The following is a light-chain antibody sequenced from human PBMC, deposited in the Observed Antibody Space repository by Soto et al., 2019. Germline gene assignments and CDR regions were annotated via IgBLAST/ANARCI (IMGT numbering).Light chain of an antibody. J-gene: IGKJ4*01. CDR3: QQYNKWPPLT. V-gene: IGKV3-15*01. CDR2: DAS. Sequence: EILMTQSPATLSVSPGERATLSCRASQSVSSNLAWYQQKPGQAPRLLIYDASTRATGIPARFSGSGSGTEFTLTISSLQSEDFVVYYCQQYNKWPPLTFGGGSKVEIK. CDR1: QSVSSN.